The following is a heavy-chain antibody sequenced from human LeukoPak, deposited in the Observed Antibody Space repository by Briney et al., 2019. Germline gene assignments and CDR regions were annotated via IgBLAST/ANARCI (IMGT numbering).Heavy chain of an antibody. CDR1: GYSISSGHF. Sequence: SETLSLTCTVSGYSISSGHFWSWIRQPPGKGLEWIGSIYGSGTTYHDPPLRSRVSISADTSKNHFSLEPSSVTAADTAVYYCASVGGGSPYWGQGTLVTVSS. V-gene: IGHV4-38-2*02. CDR3: ASVGGGSPY. CDR2: IYGSGTT. J-gene: IGHJ4*02. D-gene: IGHD3-16*01.